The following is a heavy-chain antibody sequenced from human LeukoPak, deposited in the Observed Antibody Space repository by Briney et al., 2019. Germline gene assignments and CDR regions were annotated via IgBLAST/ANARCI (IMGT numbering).Heavy chain of an antibody. CDR3: TTGGYRYGDDY. V-gene: IGHV3-15*07. J-gene: IGHJ4*02. CDR1: GFTFNNAW. D-gene: IGHD5-18*01. CDR2: FKSKTDGGTI. Sequence: MPGGSLRLSCAASGFTFNNAWMNWVRQAPGKGLEWVGRFKSKTDGGTIDYAAPVKGRFTISRDDSKNTLYLRMNSLKTEDTAVYYCTTGGYRYGDDYWGQGTLVTVSS.